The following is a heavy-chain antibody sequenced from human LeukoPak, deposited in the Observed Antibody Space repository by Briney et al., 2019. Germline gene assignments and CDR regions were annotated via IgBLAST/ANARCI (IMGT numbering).Heavy chain of an antibody. D-gene: IGHD3-22*01. Sequence: SETLSLTCTVSGGSISSYYWSWIRQPPGEGLEWIGYIYYSGSTYYNPSLKSRVTISVDTSKNQFSLKLSSVTAADTAVYYCARVIGGYYDSSGYFYYYYYGMDVWGQGTTVTVSS. CDR1: GGSISSYY. CDR3: ARVIGGYYDSSGYFYYYYYGMDV. J-gene: IGHJ6*02. CDR2: IYYSGST. V-gene: IGHV4-59*01.